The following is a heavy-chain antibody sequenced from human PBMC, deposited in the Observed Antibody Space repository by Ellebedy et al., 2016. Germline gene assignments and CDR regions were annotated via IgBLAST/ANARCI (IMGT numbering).Heavy chain of an antibody. CDR1: GGSFNGYY. V-gene: IGHV4-34*01. D-gene: IGHD6-19*01. Sequence: SETLSLXCAVSGGSFNGYYWIWIRQPPGKGLEWIGQINHSGGTHYNPSLKSRLTISVDTSKEQSSLKLNSVTAADTAVYYCARGLIAVAGTWDYWGQGTLVTVSS. CDR3: ARGLIAVAGTWDY. J-gene: IGHJ4*02. CDR2: INHSGGT.